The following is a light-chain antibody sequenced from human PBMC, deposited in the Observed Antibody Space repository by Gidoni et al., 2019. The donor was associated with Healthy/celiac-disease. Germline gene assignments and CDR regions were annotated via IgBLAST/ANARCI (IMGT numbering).Light chain of an antibody. CDR3: SSYTSSSTYVV. Sequence: QSALTQPASVSGSPGQSITISCPGTSSDVGGYNYVSWYQQHPGKAPKLMIYDVSNRPSGVSNRFSGSKSGNTASLTISGLQAEDEADYYCSSYTSSSTYVVFAGGTKLTVL. J-gene: IGLJ2*01. V-gene: IGLV2-14*01. CDR2: DVS. CDR1: SSDVGGYNY.